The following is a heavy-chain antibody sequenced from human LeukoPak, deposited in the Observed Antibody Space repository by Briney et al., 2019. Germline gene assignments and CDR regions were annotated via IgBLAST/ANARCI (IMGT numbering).Heavy chain of an antibody. D-gene: IGHD3-22*01. V-gene: IGHV3-23*01. CDR2: ISGSGGST. CDR3: AKDLYDSSGYHFDY. J-gene: IGHJ4*02. CDR1: GFTFSDYY. Sequence: GGSLRLSCAASGFTFSDYYMSWIRQAPGKGLEWVSAISGSGGSTYYADSVKGRFTISRDNSKNTLYLQMNSLRAEDTAVYYCAKDLYDSSGYHFDYWGQGTLVTVSS.